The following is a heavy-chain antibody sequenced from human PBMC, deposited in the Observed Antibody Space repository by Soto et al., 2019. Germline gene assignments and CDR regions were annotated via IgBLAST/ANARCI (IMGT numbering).Heavy chain of an antibody. CDR1: GGSISSYY. V-gene: IGHV4-59*08. CDR3: ATSGYPGYFDY. CDR2: IYYSGST. Sequence: SETLSLTCTVSGGSISSYYWSWIRQPPGKGLEWIGYIYYSGSTNYNPSLKSRVTISVDTSKNQFSLKLSSVTAADTAVYYCATSGYPGYFDYWGQGTLVTVSS. J-gene: IGHJ4*02. D-gene: IGHD5-12*01.